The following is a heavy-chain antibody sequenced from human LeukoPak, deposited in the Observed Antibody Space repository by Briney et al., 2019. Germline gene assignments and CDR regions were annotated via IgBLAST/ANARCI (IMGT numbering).Heavy chain of an antibody. D-gene: IGHD3-10*01. CDR3: AKDWGTMVRGFDY. CDR2: VTWNSGGI. J-gene: IGHJ4*02. Sequence: GGSLRLSCAASGFTVSSNYMSWVRQAPGKGLEWVSGVTWNSGGIAYADSVKGRFTISRDNAKNSLYLQMNSLRTEDTALYYCAKDWGTMVRGFDYWGQGTLVTVSS. V-gene: IGHV3-9*01. CDR1: GFTVSSNY.